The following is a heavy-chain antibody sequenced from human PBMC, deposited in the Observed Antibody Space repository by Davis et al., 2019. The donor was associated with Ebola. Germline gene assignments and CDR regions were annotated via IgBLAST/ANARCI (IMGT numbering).Heavy chain of an antibody. CDR2: IKQDGSET. CDR3: ARAGATYWKD. D-gene: IGHD1-1*01. J-gene: IGHJ4*02. Sequence: GESLKISCATSGFTFSSYWMTWVRQASGRGLEWVANIKQDGSETYYGDSVKGRFTISRDNAKNSLYLQMNSLRAEVTAVYYCARAGATYWKDWGQGTLVTVSS. V-gene: IGHV3-7*01. CDR1: GFTFSSYW.